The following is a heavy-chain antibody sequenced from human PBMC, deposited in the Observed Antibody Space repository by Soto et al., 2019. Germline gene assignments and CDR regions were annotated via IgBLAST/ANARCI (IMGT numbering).Heavy chain of an antibody. CDR3: AKEVSTWIQLWYFDY. CDR1: GFTFSSYG. V-gene: IGHV3-30*18. Sequence: QVQLVESGGGVVQPGRSLRLSCAASGFTFSSYGMHWVRQAPGKGLEWVAVISYDGSNKYYADSVKGRFTISRDNSKNPRYLQMNSLRAEDTAVYYCAKEVSTWIQLWYFDYWGQGTLVTVSS. J-gene: IGHJ4*02. D-gene: IGHD5-18*01. CDR2: ISYDGSNK.